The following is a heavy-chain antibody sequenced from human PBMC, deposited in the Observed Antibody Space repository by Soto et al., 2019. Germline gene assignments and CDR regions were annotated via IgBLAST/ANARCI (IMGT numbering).Heavy chain of an antibody. V-gene: IGHV3-30*14. Sequence: GGSLRLSCAASGFPFSPYTMHWVRQAPGQGLEWVAVISYDGTNQYYADSVKGRFIIPRDNSNNTLSLQMHSLKSEDTAVYFCARGAIVGVNDVFDVWGQGTMVTVSS. CDR3: ARGAIVGVNDVFDV. CDR2: ISYDGTNQ. D-gene: IGHD1-26*01. CDR1: GFPFSPYT. J-gene: IGHJ3*01.